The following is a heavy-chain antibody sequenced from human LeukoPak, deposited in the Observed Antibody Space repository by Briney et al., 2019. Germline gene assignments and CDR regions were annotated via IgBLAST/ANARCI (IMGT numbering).Heavy chain of an antibody. CDR2: IRSKAYGCTT. D-gene: IGHD5-12*01. V-gene: IGHV3-49*04. CDR1: GFTLGDYA. Sequence: PGRSLRLSCTASGFTLGDYAMRWVRQAPGKGVEGVGFIRSKAYGCTTEYGGAVKDRFTISRDYSKSIAYLQMNSLKTEDTAVYYCTRDSSGYDSNDYWGQGTLVTVSS. J-gene: IGHJ4*02. CDR3: TRDSSGYDSNDY.